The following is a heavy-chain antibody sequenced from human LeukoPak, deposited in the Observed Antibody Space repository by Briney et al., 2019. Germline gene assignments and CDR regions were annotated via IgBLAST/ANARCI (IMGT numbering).Heavy chain of an antibody. CDR1: GFTFTSSA. V-gene: IGHV1-58*01. Sequence: SVTVSCKASGFTFTSSAVQWVRQARGQRLEWIGWIVVGSGNTNYAQKFQERVTITRDMSTSTAYMELSSLRSEDTAVYYCAADSSTSCYGVGECYYYYYGMDVWGKGTTVTVSS. J-gene: IGHJ6*04. D-gene: IGHD2-2*01. CDR3: AADSSTSCYGVGECYYYYYGMDV. CDR2: IVVGSGNT.